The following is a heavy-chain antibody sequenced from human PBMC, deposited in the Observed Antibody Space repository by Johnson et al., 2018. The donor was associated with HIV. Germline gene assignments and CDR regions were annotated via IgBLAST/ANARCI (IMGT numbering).Heavy chain of an antibody. Sequence: QMLLVESGGGLVQPGGSLRLSCAASGFTFSDYYMGWIRQTPGKGLEWISYISSRGIPIYYADSVKGRLSISRDNTKNSLYLQINSLRVEDTAVYYCARYGLHQLIYYGDYAARVWSVGATTAFDLWGQGTLVTVSS. CDR2: ISSRGIPI. V-gene: IGHV3-11*04. J-gene: IGHJ3*01. D-gene: IGHD4-17*01. CDR3: ARYGLHQLIYYGDYAARVWSVGATTAFDL. CDR1: GFTFSDYY.